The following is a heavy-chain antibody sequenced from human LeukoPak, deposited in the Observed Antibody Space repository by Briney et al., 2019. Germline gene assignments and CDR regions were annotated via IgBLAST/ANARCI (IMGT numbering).Heavy chain of an antibody. Sequence: SETLSLTCTVSGGSISSGGYSWSWIRQPPGKGLEWIAYIYYNGSTYYNPSLKSRVTISRDTSKNQFSLKLSSVTAADTAVYYCARVRRDLNIVRYYYFYYMDVWGKGTTVTVSS. CDR3: ARVRRDLNIVRYYYFYYMDV. D-gene: IGHD2/OR15-2a*01. CDR1: GGSISSGGYS. V-gene: IGHV4-30-4*07. CDR2: IYYNGST. J-gene: IGHJ6*03.